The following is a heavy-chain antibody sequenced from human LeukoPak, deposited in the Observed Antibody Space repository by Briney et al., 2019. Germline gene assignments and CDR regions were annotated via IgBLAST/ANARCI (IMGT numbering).Heavy chain of an antibody. D-gene: IGHD3-9*01. J-gene: IGHJ4*02. V-gene: IGHV4-59*01. CDR1: GGSISSYY. CDR2: IYYSGST. Sequence: SETLSLTCTVSGGSISSYYWSWIRQPPGKGLEWIGYIYYSGSTNYNPSLKSRVTISVDTSKNQFSLKLSSVTAADTAVYYCVREDILTGYFDYWGQGTLVTVSS. CDR3: VREDILTGYFDY.